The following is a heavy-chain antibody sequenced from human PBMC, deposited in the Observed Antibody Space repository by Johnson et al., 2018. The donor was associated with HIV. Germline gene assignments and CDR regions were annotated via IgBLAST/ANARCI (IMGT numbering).Heavy chain of an antibody. Sequence: QVLLVESGGGVVQPGRSLRLSCAASGFTFSSYGMHWVRQAPGKGLEWVAVIWYDGSNKYYADSVEDRFTISRDNSKNTLYLQMNSLRAEDPAVYYCAKDRDSSSWYGYDAFDIWGQGTMVTVSS. CDR3: AKDRDSSSWYGYDAFDI. V-gene: IGHV3-33*06. D-gene: IGHD6-13*01. J-gene: IGHJ3*02. CDR2: IWYDGSNK. CDR1: GFTFSSYG.